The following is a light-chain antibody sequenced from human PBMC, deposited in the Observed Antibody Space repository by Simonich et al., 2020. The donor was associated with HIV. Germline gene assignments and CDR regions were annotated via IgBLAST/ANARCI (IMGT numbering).Light chain of an antibody. V-gene: IGKV3-15*01. J-gene: IGKJ1*01. CDR1: QSVSSN. Sequence: EIVMTQSPATLSVSPGERATLSCRGSQSVSSNLAWYQQNPGHAPRLRIYGASTRATGIPAMFSGSGSGTELTLTISSLQSEDFAVYYCQQYNNWPRTFGQGTKVEIK. CDR3: QQYNNWPRT. CDR2: GAS.